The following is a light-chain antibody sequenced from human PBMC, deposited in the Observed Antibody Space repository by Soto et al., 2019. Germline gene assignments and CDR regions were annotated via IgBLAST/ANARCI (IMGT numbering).Light chain of an antibody. V-gene: IGKV3D-15*01. CDR3: HQRQSWPRT. J-gene: IGKJ1*01. CDR1: QSVSNN. Sequence: EIVMTQSPATLSLSPGEKATLSCRASQSVSNNLAWFQQKPGQVPRLLIYGASNRATGIPSRFSAWGSETDFTLAISDVQPEDFAVYYCHQRQSWPRTFGQGTKVDIK. CDR2: GAS.